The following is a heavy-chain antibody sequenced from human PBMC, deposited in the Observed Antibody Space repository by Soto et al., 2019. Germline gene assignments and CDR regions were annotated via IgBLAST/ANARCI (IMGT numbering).Heavy chain of an antibody. V-gene: IGHV1-3*01. Sequence: ASVKVSCKASGYTFTTYAIHWVRQAPGQRLEWMGWINADNGNTKYSQSFQGRVTITRDTSASTAYMELSSLRSEDTAVYYCARAGYDFWSSYPNWFDPWGQGTLVTVSS. D-gene: IGHD3-3*01. CDR2: INADNGNT. CDR3: ARAGYDFWSSYPNWFDP. CDR1: GYTFTTYA. J-gene: IGHJ5*02.